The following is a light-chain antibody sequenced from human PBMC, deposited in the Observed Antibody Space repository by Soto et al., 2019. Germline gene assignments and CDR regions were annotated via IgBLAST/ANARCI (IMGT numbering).Light chain of an antibody. Sequence: EIGLTQSPATLSLTPGERATLSCRAGQSVSSNLAWYQQKPGQAPRLLIYGASTRATGIPARFSGSGSGTEFTLTISSLQSEDFAVYYCQRYNTWPPITFGQGTRLAI. CDR3: QRYNTWPPIT. J-gene: IGKJ5*01. V-gene: IGKV3-15*01. CDR1: QSVSSN. CDR2: GAS.